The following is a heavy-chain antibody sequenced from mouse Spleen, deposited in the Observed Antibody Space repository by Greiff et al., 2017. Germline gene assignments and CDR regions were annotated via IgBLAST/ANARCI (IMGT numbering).Heavy chain of an antibody. Sequence: EVKVVESGGGLVQPKGSLKLSCAASGFTFNTYAMHWVRQAPGKGLEWVARIRSKSSNYATYYADSVKDRFTISRDDTQSMLYLQMNNLKTEDTAMYCCVRDPLYGYDDGYAMDYWGQGTSVTVSS. V-gene: IGHV10-3*01. J-gene: IGHJ4*01. CDR1: GFTFNTYA. CDR2: IRSKSSNYAT. D-gene: IGHD2-2*01. CDR3: VRDPLYGYDDGYAMDY.